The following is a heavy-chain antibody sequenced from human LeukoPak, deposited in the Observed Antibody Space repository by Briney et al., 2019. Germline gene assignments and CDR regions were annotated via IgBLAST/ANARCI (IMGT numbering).Heavy chain of an antibody. Sequence: SXXLSLTCTVSGGSISSSSYYWGWIRQPPGKGLEWIGSIYYSGSTYYNPSLKSRVTISVDTSKNQFSLKLSSVTAADTAVYYCTRLRSGVAGDYWGQGTLVTVSS. V-gene: IGHV4-39*01. J-gene: IGHJ4*02. CDR3: TRLRSGVAGDY. CDR1: GGSISSSSYY. CDR2: IYYSGST. D-gene: IGHD6-19*01.